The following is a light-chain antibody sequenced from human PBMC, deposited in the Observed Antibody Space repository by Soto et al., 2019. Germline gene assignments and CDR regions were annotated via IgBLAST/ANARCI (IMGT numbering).Light chain of an antibody. Sequence: QSLLTQPASVSGSPGQSITISCTGTSSEVGSYNLFSWYQQHPGKAPKVMICEVSKRPSGFPNRFSGSKSGNTASLTFSGLQAEDEADYYCCSYAGRSTYVFGTGTKVTVL. CDR1: SSEVGSYNL. V-gene: IGLV2-23*02. CDR2: EVS. J-gene: IGLJ1*01. CDR3: CSYAGRSTYV.